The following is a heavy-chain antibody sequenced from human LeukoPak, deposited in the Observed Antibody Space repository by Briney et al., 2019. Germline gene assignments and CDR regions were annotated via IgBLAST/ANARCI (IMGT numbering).Heavy chain of an antibody. J-gene: IGHJ6*03. CDR2: ISGSGGST. CDR3: AKLTTAAKGKNYYYYYYMDV. CDR1: GFTFSSYA. V-gene: IGHV3-23*01. D-gene: IGHD4-11*01. Sequence: PGGSLRLSCAASGFTFSSYAMSWVRQAPGKGLEWVSAISGSGGSTYYADSVKGRFTISRDNSKNTLYLQTNSLRAEDTAVYYCAKLTTAAKGKNYYYYYYMDVWGKGTTVTVSS.